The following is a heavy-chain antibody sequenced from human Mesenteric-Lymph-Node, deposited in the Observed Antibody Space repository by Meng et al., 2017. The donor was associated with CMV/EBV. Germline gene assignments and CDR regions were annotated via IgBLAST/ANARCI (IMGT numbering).Heavy chain of an antibody. Sequence: SETLSLTCTVSGGSISSHYWSWIRQPPGKGLEWIGYIFYTGNTNYNPSLKSRVTISVDTSKNQFSLKLTSVTAADTAVYYCAREFVGGPYYYGMDVWGQGTTVTVSS. CDR3: AREFVGGPYYYGMDV. V-gene: IGHV4-59*11. CDR1: GGSISSHY. D-gene: IGHD2-15*01. CDR2: IFYTGNT. J-gene: IGHJ6*02.